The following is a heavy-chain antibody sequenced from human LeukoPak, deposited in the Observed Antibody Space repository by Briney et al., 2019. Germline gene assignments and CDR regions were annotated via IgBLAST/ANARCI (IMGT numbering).Heavy chain of an antibody. CDR2: IYYSGST. Sequence: PSETLSLTCTVSGGSISSYYWSWIRQPPGKGLEWIGYIYYSGSTNYNPSLKSRVTISVDTSKNQFSLKLSSVTAADTAVYYCARDRSSGSYDDWGQGTLVSVSS. D-gene: IGHD3-10*01. CDR1: GGSISSYY. CDR3: ARDRSSGSYDD. V-gene: IGHV4-59*12. J-gene: IGHJ4*02.